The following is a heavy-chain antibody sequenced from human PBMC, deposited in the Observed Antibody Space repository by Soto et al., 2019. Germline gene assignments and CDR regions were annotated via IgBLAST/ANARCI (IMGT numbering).Heavy chain of an antibody. CDR3: AKEEDILTGYYTGRADY. V-gene: IGHV3-30*18. CDR2: ISYDESNE. Sequence: GGSLRLSCAASGFTFSSYGMHWVRQAPGKGLEWVAVISYDESNEYYADSVKGRFTVSRDNSKNTLYLRMNSLRAEDTAVYYCAKEEDILTGYYTGRADYWGQGTLVTVSS. CDR1: GFTFSSYG. J-gene: IGHJ4*02. D-gene: IGHD3-9*01.